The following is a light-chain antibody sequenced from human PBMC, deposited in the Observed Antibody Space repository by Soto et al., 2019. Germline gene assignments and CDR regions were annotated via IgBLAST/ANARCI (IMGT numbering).Light chain of an antibody. Sequence: EVVMTQSPATLSVSPGERATLSCRASQSVSSNLAWYQQKPGQTPRLLVYGASSRATGIPARFSGSGSGTDFTLTISRLEPEDFAVYYCQKHGTSPSTFGQGTRLEIK. CDR3: QKHGTSPST. J-gene: IGKJ5*01. V-gene: IGKV3-20*01. CDR2: GAS. CDR1: QSVSSN.